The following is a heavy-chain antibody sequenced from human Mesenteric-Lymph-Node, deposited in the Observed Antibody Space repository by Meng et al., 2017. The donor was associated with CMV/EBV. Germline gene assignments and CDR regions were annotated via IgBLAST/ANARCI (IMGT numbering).Heavy chain of an antibody. CDR2: INAGNGNT. CDR1: GYIFTDYA. J-gene: IGHJ4*02. D-gene: IGHD2-15*01. CDR3: ASAGSWYSLHPFDY. V-gene: IGHV1-3*01. Sequence: KASGYIFTDYAMHWVRQAPGQRLEWMGWINAGNGNTKYSQKFQGRVTITRDTSASTAYMELSSLRSEDTAVYYCASAGSWYSLHPFDYWGQGTLVTVSS.